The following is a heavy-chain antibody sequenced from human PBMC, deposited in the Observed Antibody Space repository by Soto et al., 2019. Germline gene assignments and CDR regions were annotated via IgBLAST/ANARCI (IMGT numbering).Heavy chain of an antibody. CDR2: ISAYNGNT. J-gene: IGHJ4*02. Sequence: ASVKGSCKASGYTITGDGIGWVRQAPGQGLEWMGWISAYNGNTNYAQKLQGRVTMTTDTSTSTAYMELRSLRSDDTAVYYCARPYCTNGVCYSWFDYWGQGTLVTSPQ. CDR3: ARPYCTNGVCYSWFDY. V-gene: IGHV1-18*01. CDR1: GYTITGDG. D-gene: IGHD2-8*01.